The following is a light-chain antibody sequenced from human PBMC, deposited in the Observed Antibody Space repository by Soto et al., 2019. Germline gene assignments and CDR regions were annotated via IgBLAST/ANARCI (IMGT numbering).Light chain of an antibody. CDR3: CSYAGSYTYV. V-gene: IGLV2-11*01. CDR1: SSDVGGYNY. CDR2: DVS. Sequence: QSALTQPRSVSGSPGQSVTISCTGTSSDVGGYNYVSWYQQHPGKAHKLMIYDVSKRPSGVPDRFSGYKAGNTASLTISGLHAEEEADYYCCSYAGSYTYVLGAGTKLTVL. J-gene: IGLJ1*01.